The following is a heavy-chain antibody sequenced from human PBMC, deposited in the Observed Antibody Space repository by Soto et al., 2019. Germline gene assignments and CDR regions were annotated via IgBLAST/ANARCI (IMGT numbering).Heavy chain of an antibody. CDR3: ARQIAVAGTVWFDP. Sequence: PSETLSLTCTVSGGSVSSGSYYWSWIRQPPGKGLEWIGYIYYSGSTNYNPSLKSRVTISVDTSKNQFSLKLSSVTAADTAVYYCARQIAVAGTVWFDPWGQGTLVT. V-gene: IGHV4-61*01. CDR1: GGSVSSGSYY. D-gene: IGHD6-19*01. J-gene: IGHJ5*02. CDR2: IYYSGST.